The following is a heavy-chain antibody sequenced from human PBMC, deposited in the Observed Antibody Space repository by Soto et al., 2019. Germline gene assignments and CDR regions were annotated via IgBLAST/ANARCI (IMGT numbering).Heavy chain of an antibody. CDR2: IYYSGST. CDR1: GGSISNYY. CDR3: ARMPLYGSGSRNYYYYGMDV. D-gene: IGHD3-10*01. Sequence: SETLSLTCNVSGGSISNYYWNWIRQPPGKRLEWIGYIYYSGSTYYNPSLKSRVTISVDTSKNQFSLKLSSVTAADTAVYYCARMPLYGSGSRNYYYYGMDVWGQGTTVTVSS. J-gene: IGHJ6*02. V-gene: IGHV4-59*06.